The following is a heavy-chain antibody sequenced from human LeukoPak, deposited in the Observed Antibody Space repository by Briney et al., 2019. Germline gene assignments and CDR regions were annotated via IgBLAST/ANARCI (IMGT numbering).Heavy chain of an antibody. D-gene: IGHD2-15*01. V-gene: IGHV3-7*01. J-gene: IGHJ6*02. CDR2: IKQDGSEK. CDR3: ARERCSGGSCYSHYYYGMDV. Sequence: GGSLRLSCAASGFTFSSYWMSWVRQAPGKGLEGVAHIKQDGSEKYYVDSVKGRFTISRDNAKNSLYLQMNSLRAEDTAVYYCARERCSGGSCYSHYYYGMDVWGQGTTVTVSS. CDR1: GFTFSSYW.